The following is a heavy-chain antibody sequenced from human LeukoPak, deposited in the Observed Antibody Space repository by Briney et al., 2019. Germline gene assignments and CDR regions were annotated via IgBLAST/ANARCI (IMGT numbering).Heavy chain of an antibody. V-gene: IGHV4-34*01. CDR3: ARGRWWYSSNSYFDY. D-gene: IGHD6-13*01. Sequence: SETLSLTCAVYGGSFSGYYWSWIRQPPGKGLEWIGGINHSGSTNYNPSLKSRVTISVDTSENQFSLKLSSVTAADTAVYYCARGRWWYSSNSYFDYWGQGTLVTVSS. CDR2: INHSGST. CDR1: GGSFSGYY. J-gene: IGHJ4*02.